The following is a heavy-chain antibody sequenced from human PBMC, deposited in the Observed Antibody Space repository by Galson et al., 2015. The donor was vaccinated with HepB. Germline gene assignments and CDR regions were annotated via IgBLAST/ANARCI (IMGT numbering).Heavy chain of an antibody. CDR3: AAGYCYGDLARD. CDR2: ISASGDDT. J-gene: IGHJ4*02. V-gene: IGHV3-23*01. CDR1: GFAFSNYV. Sequence: SLRLSCAASGFAFSNYVMSWVRQAPGKGLEWVSTISASGDDTYYADPVKGRFTISRDNSKNTLNVQMNSLRADDTTVYYCAAGYCYGDLARDWGQGTLVIVSS. D-gene: IGHD3-22*01.